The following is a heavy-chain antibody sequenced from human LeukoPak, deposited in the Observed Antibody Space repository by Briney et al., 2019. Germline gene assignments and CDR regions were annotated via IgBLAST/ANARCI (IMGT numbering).Heavy chain of an antibody. Sequence: PSETLSLTCTVSGGSISSYYWSWIRQPPGKGLEWIGYIYYSGSTNYNPSLKSRVTISVDTSKNQFSLKLSSVTAADTAVYYCASPDGRRDHAFDIWGQGTMVTVSS. CDR3: ASPDGRRDHAFDI. CDR2: IYYSGST. J-gene: IGHJ3*02. V-gene: IGHV4-59*01. CDR1: GGSISSYY.